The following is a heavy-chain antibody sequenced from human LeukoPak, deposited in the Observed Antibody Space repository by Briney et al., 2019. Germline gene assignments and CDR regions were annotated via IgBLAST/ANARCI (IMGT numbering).Heavy chain of an antibody. CDR2: IKSKTDGGTT. CDR1: GFTFSNAW. CDR3: AKFPANYYGSGSKPTIVY. V-gene: IGHV3-15*07. Sequence: GGSLRLSCAASGFTFSNAWMNWVRQAPGKGLEWVGRIKSKTDGGTTDYAAPVKGRFTISRDNSRNTLYLQMNSLRAEDTAVYYCAKFPANYYGSGSKPTIVYWGQGTLVTVSS. J-gene: IGHJ4*02. D-gene: IGHD3-10*01.